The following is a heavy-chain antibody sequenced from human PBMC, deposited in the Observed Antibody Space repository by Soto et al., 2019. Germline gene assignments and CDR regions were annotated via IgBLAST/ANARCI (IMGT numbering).Heavy chain of an antibody. CDR3: ARDLTSGLQDY. CDR2: IWYDGSNK. CDR1: GFTFSSYG. Sequence: GGSLRLSCAASGFTFSSYGMHWVRQAPGKGLEWVAVIWYDGSNKYYADSVKGRFTISRDNSKNTLSLQMDSLRAEDTAVYYCARDLTSGLQDYWGQGTRVTVSS. D-gene: IGHD5-12*01. J-gene: IGHJ4*02. V-gene: IGHV3-33*01.